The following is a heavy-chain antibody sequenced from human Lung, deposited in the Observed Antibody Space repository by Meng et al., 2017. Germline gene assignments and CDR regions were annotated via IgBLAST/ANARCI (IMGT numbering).Heavy chain of an antibody. CDR1: GGRISSSSW. CDR3: ARGSITMVRGVSVFDP. D-gene: IGHD3-10*01. J-gene: IGHJ5*02. V-gene: IGHV4-4*02. Sequence: QVLLQETGPVLSQPSVTLSLTCAVSGGRISSSSWWRWVRQPPGKGLEWIGEIYHSGSTNYNPSLKSRVTISVDKSKNQFSLKLSSVTAADTAVYYCARGSITMVRGVSVFDPWGQGTLVTVSS. CDR2: IYHSGST.